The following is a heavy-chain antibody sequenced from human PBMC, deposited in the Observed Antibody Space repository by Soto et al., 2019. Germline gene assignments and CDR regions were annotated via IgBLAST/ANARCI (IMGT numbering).Heavy chain of an antibody. J-gene: IGHJ4*02. CDR1: GGSFSGYY. Sequence: PSETLSLTCGVYGGSFSGYYWSWIRQPPGKGLEWIGYIYCSGSTNYNPSLKSRVTISVDTSKNQFSLKLSSVTAADTAVYYCARHHDYWGQGTLVTVSS. CDR2: IYCSGST. V-gene: IGHV4-59*08. CDR3: ARHHDY.